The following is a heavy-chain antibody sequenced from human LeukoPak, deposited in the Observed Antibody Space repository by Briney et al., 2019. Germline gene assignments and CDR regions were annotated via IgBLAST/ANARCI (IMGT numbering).Heavy chain of an antibody. J-gene: IGHJ2*01. Sequence: GGSLRLSCAASGFAFSSFAMSWVRQAPGKGLEWVSGISASGGSTYYADSVKGRFTISRDNSKNTLYLQMNSLGAEDTAVYYCAKLPAGIYWYFDLWGRGTLVTVSS. CDR1: GFAFSSFA. V-gene: IGHV3-23*01. CDR3: AKLPAGIYWYFDL. CDR2: ISASGGST. D-gene: IGHD2-2*01.